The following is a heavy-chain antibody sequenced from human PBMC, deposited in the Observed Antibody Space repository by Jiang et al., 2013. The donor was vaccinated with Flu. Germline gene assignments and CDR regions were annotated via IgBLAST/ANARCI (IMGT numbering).Heavy chain of an antibody. D-gene: IGHD6-19*01. V-gene: IGHV1-18*01. CDR2: ISAYNGNT. CDR3: ARDRVSGWYPGDY. J-gene: IGHJ4*02. Sequence: EWMGWISAYNGNTNYAQKLQGRVTMTTDTSTSTAYMELRSLRSDDTAVYYCARDRVSGWYPGDYWGQGTLVTVSS.